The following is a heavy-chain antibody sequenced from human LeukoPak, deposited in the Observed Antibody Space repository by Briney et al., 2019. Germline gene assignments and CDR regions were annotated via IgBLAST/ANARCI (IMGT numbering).Heavy chain of an antibody. J-gene: IGHJ5*02. CDR1: GDSFSRFY. V-gene: IGHV4-39*01. D-gene: IGHD3-10*01. Sequence: PSETLSLTCTVSGDSFSRFYWTWIRQPPGKGLEWIGSIYYSGSTYYNPSLKSRVTISVDTSKNQFSLKLSSVTAADTAVYYCARLRRQTSRGGDQNWFDPWGQGTLVTVSS. CDR3: ARLRRQTSRGGDQNWFDP. CDR2: IYYSGST.